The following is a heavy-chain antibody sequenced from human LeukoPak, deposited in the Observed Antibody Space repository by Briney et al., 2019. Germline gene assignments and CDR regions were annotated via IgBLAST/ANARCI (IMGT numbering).Heavy chain of an antibody. Sequence: GRSLRLSCEVSGFTFSSNAMHWVRQAPGKGLEWVAVISYDGSNKNFADSVNGRFTVSRDNSKHTLYLHMNSLRSDDTAMYYCATGGKFDFWSGYHIDNWGQGTLVTVSS. CDR2: ISYDGSNK. D-gene: IGHD3-3*01. V-gene: IGHV3-30*04. J-gene: IGHJ4*02. CDR3: ATGGKFDFWSGYHIDN. CDR1: GFTFSSNA.